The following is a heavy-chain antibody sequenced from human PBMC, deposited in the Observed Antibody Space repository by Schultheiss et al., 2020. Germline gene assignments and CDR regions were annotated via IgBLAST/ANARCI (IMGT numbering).Heavy chain of an antibody. D-gene: IGHD3-3*01. CDR2: IYYSGST. CDR3: ATIGAGTYDGTYWFDP. Sequence: SGPTLVKPTQTLTLTCTFSGFSLSTSGMRVSWIRQPPGKGLEWIGYIYYSGSTNYNPSLKSRVTISVDTSKNQFSLKLSSVTAADTAVYYCATIGAGTYDGTYWFDPWGQGTLVTVSS. CDR1: GFSLSTSGMR. J-gene: IGHJ5*02. V-gene: IGHV4-61*08.